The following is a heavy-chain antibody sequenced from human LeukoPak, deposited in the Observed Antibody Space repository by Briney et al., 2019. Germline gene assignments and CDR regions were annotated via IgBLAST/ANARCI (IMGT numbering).Heavy chain of an antibody. CDR2: IYSGGNT. CDR3: AGRTVTPYYHDSSGFHLQY. CDR1: GFTVSSNY. D-gene: IGHD3-22*01. V-gene: IGHV3-53*01. Sequence: GGSLRLSCAASGFTVSSNYMSWVRQAPGKGLQWVSVIYSGGNTYYADSVKGRFTISRDNSKNTLYLQMNSLRAEDTAVYYCAGRTVTPYYHDSSGFHLQYWGQAPWSPSPQ. J-gene: IGHJ1*01.